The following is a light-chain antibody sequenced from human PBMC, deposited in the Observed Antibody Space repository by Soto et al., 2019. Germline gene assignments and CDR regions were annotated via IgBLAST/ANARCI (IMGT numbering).Light chain of an antibody. CDR2: DAS. Sequence: PGERATLSCRASQSVSIYLAWYQQKPGQAPRLLIYDASNRATGIPARFSGSGSGTDFTLTISSLQAEDVAVYYCQQSYSTPVTFGGGTKVDI. CDR1: QSVSIY. J-gene: IGKJ4*01. V-gene: IGKV3-11*01. CDR3: QQSYSTPVT.